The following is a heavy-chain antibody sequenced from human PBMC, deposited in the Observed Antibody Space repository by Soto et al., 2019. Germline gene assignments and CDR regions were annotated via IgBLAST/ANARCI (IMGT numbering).Heavy chain of an antibody. CDR3: ATDLAVGATRPGYFQH. V-gene: IGHV1-24*01. CDR2: FDPEDGET. CDR1: GYTLTELS. J-gene: IGHJ1*01. D-gene: IGHD1-26*01. Sequence: RASVKVSCKVSGYTLTELSMHWVRQAPGKGLEWMGGFDPEDGETIYAQKFQGRVTMTEDTSTDTAYMELSSLRSEDTAVYYCATDLAVGATRPGYFQHWGQGTLVTVSS.